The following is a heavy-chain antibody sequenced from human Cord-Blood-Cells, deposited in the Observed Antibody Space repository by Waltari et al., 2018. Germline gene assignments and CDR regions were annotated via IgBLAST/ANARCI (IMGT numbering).Heavy chain of an antibody. CDR3: AGSLSSSWYYYYGMDV. CDR2: INHSGST. D-gene: IGHD6-13*01. Sequence: QVQLQQWGAGLLKPSETLSLTCAVYGGSFSGYYWSWIRQPPGKGLEWIGEINHSGSTNYNPSLKSRVTISVDTSKNQFSLKLSSVTAADTAVYYCAGSLSSSWYYYYGMDVWGQGTTVTVSS. J-gene: IGHJ6*02. CDR1: GGSFSGYY. V-gene: IGHV4-34*01.